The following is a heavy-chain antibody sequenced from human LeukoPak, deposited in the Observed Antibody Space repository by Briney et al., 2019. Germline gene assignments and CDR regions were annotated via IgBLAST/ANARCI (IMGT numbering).Heavy chain of an antibody. V-gene: IGHV1-69*13. CDR3: ARVGYCSSTSCYGRVLGYFDY. Sequence: ASVKVSCKASGGTFISYAISWVRQAPGQGLEWMGGIIPIFGTANYAQKFQGRVTITADESTSTAYMELSSLRSEDTAVYYCARVGYCSSTSCYGRVLGYFDYWGQGTLVTVSS. J-gene: IGHJ4*02. D-gene: IGHD2-2*01. CDR1: GGTFISYA. CDR2: IIPIFGTA.